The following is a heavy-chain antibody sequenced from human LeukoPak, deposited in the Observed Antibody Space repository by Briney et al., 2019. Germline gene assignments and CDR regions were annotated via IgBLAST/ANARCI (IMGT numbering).Heavy chain of an antibody. V-gene: IGHV3-74*01. CDR3: ARSFRSSGSENFDY. CDR1: GFTFSSYW. D-gene: IGHD3-10*01. J-gene: IGHJ4*02. CDR2: INSDGGCT. Sequence: PGGSLRLSCAASGFTFSSYWMHWVRQAPGKGLVWVSRINSDGGCTTYADSVKGRFTISRDNAKNTLYLQMNSLRAEDTALYYCARSFRSSGSENFDYWGQGTLVTVSS.